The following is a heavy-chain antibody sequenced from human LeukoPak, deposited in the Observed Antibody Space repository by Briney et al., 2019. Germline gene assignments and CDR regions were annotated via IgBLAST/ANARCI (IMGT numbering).Heavy chain of an antibody. CDR1: GFTFSSYG. V-gene: IGHV3-33*06. Sequence: GRSLRLSCAASGFTFSSYGMHWVRQAPGKGLEWVAVIWYDGSNKYYADSVKGRFTISRDNSKNTLYLQMNSLRAEDTAVYYCAKTPERTDVYRISPPFDYWGQGTQVTVSS. CDR2: IWYDGSNK. CDR3: AKTPERTDVYRISPPFDY. J-gene: IGHJ4*02. D-gene: IGHD5-24*01.